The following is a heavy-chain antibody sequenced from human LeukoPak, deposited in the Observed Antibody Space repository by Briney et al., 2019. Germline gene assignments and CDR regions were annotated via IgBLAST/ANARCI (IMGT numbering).Heavy chain of an antibody. V-gene: IGHV1-69*05. Sequence: GASVKVSCKASGGTFSSYAISWVRQAPGQGLEWMGGIIPIFGTANYAQKFQGRVTITTDESTSTAYMELSSLRSEDTAVYYCARAGYPDDAFDIWGQGTMVTVSS. J-gene: IGHJ3*02. CDR1: GGTFSSYA. CDR2: IIPIFGTA. D-gene: IGHD6-13*01. CDR3: ARAGYPDDAFDI.